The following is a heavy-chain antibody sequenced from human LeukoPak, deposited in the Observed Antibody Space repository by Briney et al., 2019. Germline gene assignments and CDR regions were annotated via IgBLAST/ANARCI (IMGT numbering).Heavy chain of an antibody. J-gene: IGHJ6*02. CDR1: GYTFTSYG. V-gene: IGHV1-18*01. Sequence: ASVKVSCKASGYTFTSYGISWVRQAPGQGLEWMGWISAYNGNTNYAQKLQGRVTMTTDTSTSTAYMELRSLRSDDTAVYYCARDGLRYCSSTSCYTYYYYGMDVWGQGTTVTVSS. CDR3: ARDGLRYCSSTSCYTYYYYGMDV. D-gene: IGHD2-2*02. CDR2: ISAYNGNT.